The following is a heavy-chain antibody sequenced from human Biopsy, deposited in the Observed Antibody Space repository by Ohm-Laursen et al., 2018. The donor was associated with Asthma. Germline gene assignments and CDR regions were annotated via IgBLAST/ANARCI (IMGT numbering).Heavy chain of an antibody. D-gene: IGHD6-25*01. CDR1: GFTISTNG. CDR3: ARVLESSDRGPFYFFALDV. J-gene: IGHJ6*02. CDR2: IYSGGGT. V-gene: IGHV3-53*03. Sequence: SLRLSCAASGFTISTNGMSWVRQPPGQGLEWVSVIYSGGGTYYADSAQGRFTISRDNAQKSLILQMNSLRAEDPAIYFCARVLESSDRGPFYFFALDVWGQGTTVAVS.